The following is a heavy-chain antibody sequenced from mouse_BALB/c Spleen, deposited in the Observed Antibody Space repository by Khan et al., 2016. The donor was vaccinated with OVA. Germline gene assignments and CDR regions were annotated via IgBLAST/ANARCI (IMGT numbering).Heavy chain of an antibody. CDR3: AGRNHWYFEV. CDR1: GYTFTDYS. Sequence: QIQLVQSGPELKKPGESVKISCKASGYTFTDYSMHWVKQAPGKGLKWMGWINTETGEPTYADDFKGRFAFSLETSASTAYLQINNLKNEDTATXFCAGRNHWYFEVWGAGTTVTVSS. CDR2: INTETGEP. J-gene: IGHJ1*01. V-gene: IGHV9-2-1*01.